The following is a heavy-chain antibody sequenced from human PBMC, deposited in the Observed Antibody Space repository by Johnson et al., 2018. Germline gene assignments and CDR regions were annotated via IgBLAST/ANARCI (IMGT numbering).Heavy chain of an antibody. CDR1: GFTVSSNY. CDR2: IYSGGST. J-gene: IGHJ3*02. V-gene: IGHV3-66*01. CDR3: ARADLLGGYSSSWPHAFDI. Sequence: VQLVQAGGGLVQPGGSLRLSCAASGFTVSSNYMSWVRQAPGKGLEWGSVIYSGGSTYYADSVKGRFTISREHSKNPLYLQMTSLRAEDTAVYDCARADLLGGYSSSWPHAFDIWGQGTMVTVSS. D-gene: IGHD6-13*01.